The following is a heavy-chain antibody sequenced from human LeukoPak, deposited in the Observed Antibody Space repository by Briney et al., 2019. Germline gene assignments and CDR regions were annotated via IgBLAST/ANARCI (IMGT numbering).Heavy chain of an antibody. V-gene: IGHV3-49*03. Sequence: GGSLRLSCTASGFTFGDYAMSWFRQAPGKGLEWVGFIRSKAYGGTTEYAASVKGRFTISRDDSKSIAYLQMYSLKTEDTAVYYCTRMPFGGSFPQDYWGQGTLVTVSS. CDR3: TRMPFGGSFPQDY. J-gene: IGHJ4*02. CDR2: IRSKAYGGTT. D-gene: IGHD3-16*01. CDR1: GFTFGDYA.